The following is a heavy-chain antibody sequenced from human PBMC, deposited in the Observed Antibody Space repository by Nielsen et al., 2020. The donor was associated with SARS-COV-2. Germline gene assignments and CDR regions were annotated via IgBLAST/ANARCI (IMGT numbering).Heavy chain of an antibody. Sequence: SETLSLTCAVSGGSISSSNWWSWVRQPPGKGLEWIGEIYHSGSTNCNPSLKSRVTISVDTSKNQFSLKLSSVTAADTAVYYCAIIAARYYFDYWGQGTLVTVSS. V-gene: IGHV4-4*02. J-gene: IGHJ4*02. CDR1: GGSISSSNW. CDR2: IYHSGST. CDR3: AIIAARYYFDY. D-gene: IGHD6-13*01.